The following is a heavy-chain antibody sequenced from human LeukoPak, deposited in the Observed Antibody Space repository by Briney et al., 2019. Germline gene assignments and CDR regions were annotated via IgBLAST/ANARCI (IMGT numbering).Heavy chain of an antibody. CDR1: GFTLSIYN. CDR2: IDTSSSYI. V-gene: IGHV3-21*01. CDR3: ARSMATITDWFDP. Sequence: GGSLRLSCAASGFTLSIYNMNWVRQAPGKGLEWVSSIDTSSSYIFYTDSVKGRFTISRDNAKNSLSLQMNSLRAEDTAVYYCARSMATITDWFDPWGQGTLVTVSS. D-gene: IGHD5-24*01. J-gene: IGHJ5*02.